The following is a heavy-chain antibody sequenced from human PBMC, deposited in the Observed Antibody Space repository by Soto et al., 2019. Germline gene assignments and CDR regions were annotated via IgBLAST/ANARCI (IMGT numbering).Heavy chain of an antibody. Sequence: SETLSLTCAVSGYSISSGYYWGWLRQPPGKGLEWIGIIYHGGSTYYNPSLNSRVTLSIDMTNNHVSLILNSVTAADTAVYYCARVGPWVPYYYDSSPYTFENWFDPWGQGTLVTVSS. J-gene: IGHJ5*02. V-gene: IGHV4-38-2*01. D-gene: IGHD3-22*01. CDR3: ARVGPWVPYYYDSSPYTFENWFDP. CDR1: GYSISSGYY. CDR2: IYHGGST.